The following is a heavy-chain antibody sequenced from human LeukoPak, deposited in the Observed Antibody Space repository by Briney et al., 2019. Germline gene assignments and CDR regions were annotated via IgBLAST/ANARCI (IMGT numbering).Heavy chain of an antibody. CDR2: IYTSGST. V-gene: IGHV4-61*02. CDR3: ARQGLDSGSSYWYFDL. J-gene: IGHJ2*01. D-gene: IGHD3-10*01. Sequence: SQTLSLTCTVSGGSISSGSYYWSWIRQPAGKGLEWIGRIYTSGSTNYNPSLKSRVTISVDTSKNQFSLKLSSVTAADTAVYYCARQGLDSGSSYWYFDLWGRGTLVTVSS. CDR1: GGSISSGSYY.